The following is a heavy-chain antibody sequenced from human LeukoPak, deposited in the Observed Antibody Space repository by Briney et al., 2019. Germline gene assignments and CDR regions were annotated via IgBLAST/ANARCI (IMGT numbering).Heavy chain of an antibody. CDR3: ARGSGYIGDYDPYYFDY. CDR1: GFTFSSYA. CDR2: ISYDGSNK. J-gene: IGHJ4*02. Sequence: GGSLRLSCAASGFTFSSYAMHWVRQAPGKGLEWVAVISYDGSNKYYADSVKGRFTISRDNSKNTLYLQMNSLRAEDTAVYYCARGSGYIGDYDPYYFDYWGQGTLVTVSS. V-gene: IGHV3-30*14. D-gene: IGHD4-17*01.